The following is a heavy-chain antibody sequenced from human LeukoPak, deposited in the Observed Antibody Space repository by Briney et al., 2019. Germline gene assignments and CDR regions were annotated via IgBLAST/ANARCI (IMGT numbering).Heavy chain of an antibody. J-gene: IGHJ6*03. V-gene: IGHV3-23*01. D-gene: IGHD1-26*01. CDR3: AKRGAATYYYYYYMDV. CDR2: ISGSGGST. Sequence: GGSLRLSCAASGFTFSSYGMSWVRQAPGKGLEWASAISGSGGSTYYADSVKGRFTISRDNSKNTLYLQMNSLRAEDTAVYYCAKRGAATYYYYYYMDVWGKGTTVTISS. CDR1: GFTFSSYG.